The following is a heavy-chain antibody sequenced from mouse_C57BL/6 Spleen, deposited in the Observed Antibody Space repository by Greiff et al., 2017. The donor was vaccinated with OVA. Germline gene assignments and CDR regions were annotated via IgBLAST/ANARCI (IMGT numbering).Heavy chain of an antibody. CDR1: GFSLTSYG. J-gene: IGHJ2*01. CDR2: IWSGGST. CDR3: ARGSTMAYFDY. D-gene: IGHD2-1*01. V-gene: IGHV2-2*01. Sequence: QVQLQQSGPGLVQPSQSLSITCTVSGFSLTSYGVHWVRQSPGKGLEWLGVIWSGGSTDYNAAFISRLSISKDNSKSQVFFKMNSLQADDTAIYYCARGSTMAYFDYWGQGTTLTVSS.